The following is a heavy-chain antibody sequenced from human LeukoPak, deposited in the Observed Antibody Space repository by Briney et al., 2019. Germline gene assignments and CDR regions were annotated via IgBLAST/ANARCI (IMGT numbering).Heavy chain of an antibody. CDR1: GFTVSDNH. Sequence: PGGSLRLSCAASGFTVSDNHMTWIRQAPGKGLEWVAVISYDGSNKYYADSVKGRFTISRDNSKNTLYLQMNSLRAEDTAVYYCARVLYSSSWSDYWGQGTLVTVSS. J-gene: IGHJ4*02. CDR3: ARVLYSSSWSDY. D-gene: IGHD6-13*01. CDR2: ISYDGSNK. V-gene: IGHV3-30-3*01.